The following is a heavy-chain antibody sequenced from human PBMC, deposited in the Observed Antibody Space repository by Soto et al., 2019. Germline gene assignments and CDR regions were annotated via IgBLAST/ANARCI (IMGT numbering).Heavy chain of an antibody. CDR1: GVSISNNY. V-gene: IGHV4-59*01. J-gene: IGHJ3*02. CDR2: IYLGGNT. D-gene: IGHD6-19*01. Sequence: QVQVQESGPGLLKPSETLSLTCSVTGVSISNNYWSWIRQPPGKGLEWSGYIYLGGNTKYSPAFKSRVAISVDTSKNQFSLRLSSVTVADTAVYYCARSAVADAFDIWGQGTTVTVSS. CDR3: ARSAVADAFDI.